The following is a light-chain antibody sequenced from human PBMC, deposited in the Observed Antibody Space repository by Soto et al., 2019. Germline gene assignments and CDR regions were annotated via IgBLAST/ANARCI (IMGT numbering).Light chain of an antibody. Sequence: EIVLTQSPATLSLSPGERGTLSCRASQSVSSTYLAWYQQKPGQAPRLLIYDASNRATGIPARFSGSGSGTDFTLTICCLEPEDSAVYECHQRSYWPGTFGQGTEVDIK. CDR2: DAS. CDR3: HQRSYWPGT. CDR1: QSVSSTY. V-gene: IGKV3-11*01. J-gene: IGKJ1*01.